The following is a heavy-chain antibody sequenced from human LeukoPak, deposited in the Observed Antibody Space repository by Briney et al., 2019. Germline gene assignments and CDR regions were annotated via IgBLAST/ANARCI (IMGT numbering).Heavy chain of an antibody. CDR3: ARVDSRTAQFDY. Sequence: GGSLRLSCAASGFTFSNYAMSWVRQAPGKGLEWVSAISGSGGSTYFADSVKGRFTISRDNSNNTLYLQMNSLRAEDTAVYHCARVDSRTAQFDYWGQGTLVTVSS. CDR1: GFTFSNYA. V-gene: IGHV3-23*01. CDR2: ISGSGGST. D-gene: IGHD6-13*01. J-gene: IGHJ4*02.